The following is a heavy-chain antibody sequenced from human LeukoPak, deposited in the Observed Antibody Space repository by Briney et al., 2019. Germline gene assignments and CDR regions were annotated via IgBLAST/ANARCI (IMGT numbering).Heavy chain of an antibody. CDR2: INPSGGST. D-gene: IGHD3-22*01. Sequence: ASVKVSCKASGYTFTSYYMHWVRHAPGQGLEWMGIINPSGGSTSYAQKFQGRVTMTRDTSTSTVYMELSSLRSEDTAVYYCARARRGITMIVVAPRGRAFDIWGQGTMVTVSS. J-gene: IGHJ3*02. V-gene: IGHV1-46*01. CDR1: GYTFTSYY. CDR3: ARARRGITMIVVAPRGRAFDI.